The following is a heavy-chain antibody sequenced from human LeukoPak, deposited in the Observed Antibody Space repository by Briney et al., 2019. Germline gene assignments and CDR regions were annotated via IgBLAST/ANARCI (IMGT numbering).Heavy chain of an antibody. D-gene: IGHD3-16*01. CDR1: GGSISSYY. V-gene: IGHV4-59*01. J-gene: IGHJ5*02. CDR2: IYYSGST. CDR3: AGRFLGDNWFDP. Sequence: SETLSPTCTVSGGSISSYYWSWIRQPPGKGLEWIGYIYYSGSTNYNPSLKSRVTISVDTSKNQFSLKLSSVTAADTAVYYCAGRFLGDNWFDPWGQGTLVTVSS.